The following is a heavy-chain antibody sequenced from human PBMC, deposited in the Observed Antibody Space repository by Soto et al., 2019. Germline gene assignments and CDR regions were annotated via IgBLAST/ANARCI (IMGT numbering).Heavy chain of an antibody. CDR1: GGSFSGYY. Sequence: SETLSLTCAVYGGSFSGYYWSWIRQPPGKGLEWIGEINHSGSTNYNPSLKSRVTISVDTSKNQFSLRLSPVTAADTAVYYCARFEQLNYYYGMDVWGQGTTVTVS. V-gene: IGHV4-34*01. CDR2: INHSGST. J-gene: IGHJ6*02. D-gene: IGHD6-6*01. CDR3: ARFEQLNYYYGMDV.